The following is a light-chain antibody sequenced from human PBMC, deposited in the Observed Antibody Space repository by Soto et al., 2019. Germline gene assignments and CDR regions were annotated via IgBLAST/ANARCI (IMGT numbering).Light chain of an antibody. CDR1: QSVSRN. Sequence: EPVMTQSPATLSVSPGERATLSCRASQSVSRNLAWYQQKPGQAPRLLIYDASTRATGIPARFSGSGSGTEFTLTISSLQSEDFAVYYCQQRYSWPLTFGGGTKVEIK. V-gene: IGKV3-15*01. CDR2: DAS. J-gene: IGKJ4*01. CDR3: QQRYSWPLT.